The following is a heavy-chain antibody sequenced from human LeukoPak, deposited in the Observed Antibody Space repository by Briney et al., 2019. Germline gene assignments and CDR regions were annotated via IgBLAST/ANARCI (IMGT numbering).Heavy chain of an antibody. D-gene: IGHD6-19*01. CDR1: GGSISSYY. Sequence: SETLSLTCTVSGGSISSYYWSWIRQPPGKGLEWIGYIYYSGSTNCNPSLKSRVTVSVDTSKNQFSLKLSSVTAEDTAVYYCARAFSSGWYPYSIGGLWFDFWGQGTLVTVSS. CDR3: ARAFSSGWYPYSIGGLWFDF. J-gene: IGHJ4*02. V-gene: IGHV4-59*01. CDR2: IYYSGST.